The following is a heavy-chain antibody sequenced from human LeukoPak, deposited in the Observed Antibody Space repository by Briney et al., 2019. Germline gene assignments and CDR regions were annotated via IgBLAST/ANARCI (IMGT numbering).Heavy chain of an antibody. Sequence: GGSLRLSCAASGFTLTNYWMSWGRQAPGKGLEWVSAISGSGGSTYYADSVKGRFTISRDNSKNTLYLQMNSLRAEDTAVYYCAKGPGIAVAGLFDYWGQGTLVTVSS. CDR1: GFTLTNYW. D-gene: IGHD6-19*01. CDR3: AKGPGIAVAGLFDY. CDR2: ISGSGGST. V-gene: IGHV3-23*01. J-gene: IGHJ4*02.